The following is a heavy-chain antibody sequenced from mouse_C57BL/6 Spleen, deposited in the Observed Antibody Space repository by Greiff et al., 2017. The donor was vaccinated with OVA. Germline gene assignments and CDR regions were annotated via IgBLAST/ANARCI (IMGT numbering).Heavy chain of an antibody. V-gene: IGHV5-17*01. J-gene: IGHJ3*01. CDR1: GFTFSDYG. CDR3: AREWGFAY. CDR2: ISSGSSTI. Sequence: EVMLVESGGGLVKPGGSLKLSCAASGFTFSDYGMHWVRQAPEKVLEWVAYISSGSSTIYSADTVKGRFTISRDNAKNTLFLQMTSLRSEDTAMYYCAREWGFAYWGQGTLVTVSA.